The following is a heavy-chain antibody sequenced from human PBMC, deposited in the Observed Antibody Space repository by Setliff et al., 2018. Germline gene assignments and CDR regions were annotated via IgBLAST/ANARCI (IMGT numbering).Heavy chain of an antibody. CDR3: ARVTGFFYVDA. Sequence: KTSETLSLTCGVYGGSLSFFHWHWIRQSPGKGPEWIGQIYTTWSTNYSPSLRSRATISLDASKNQFSLSLTSVTAADTAVYYCARVTGFFYVDAWGKGTTVTVSS. CDR1: GGSLSFFH. V-gene: IGHV4-4*09. J-gene: IGHJ6*03. D-gene: IGHD2-21*02. CDR2: IYTTWST.